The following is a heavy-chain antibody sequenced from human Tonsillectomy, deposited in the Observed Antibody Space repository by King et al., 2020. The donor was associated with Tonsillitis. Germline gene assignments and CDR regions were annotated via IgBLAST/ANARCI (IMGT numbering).Heavy chain of an antibody. CDR3: ARIFPYIDASPPSAFDI. J-gene: IGHJ3*02. D-gene: IGHD2-21*01. CDR2: IWYDGSNK. Sequence: VQLVESGGGVVQPGRSLRLSCAASGFTFSSYGMHWVRQAPGKGLEWVAVIWYDGSNKYYADSVKGRFTISRDNSKNTLYLQMNSLRAEDTAVYYCARIFPYIDASPPSAFDIWGQGTMVTVSS. V-gene: IGHV3-33*01. CDR1: GFTFSSYG.